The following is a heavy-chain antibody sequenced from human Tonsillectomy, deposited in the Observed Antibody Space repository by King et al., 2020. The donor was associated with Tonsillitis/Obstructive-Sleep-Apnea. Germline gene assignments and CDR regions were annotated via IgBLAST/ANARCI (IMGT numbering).Heavy chain of an antibody. Sequence: QVQLVESGGGVVQPGRSLRLSCAASGFTFSSYGMHWVRQAPGKGLEWVAVIWYDGSNKYYADSVKGRFTISRDNSKNTLYLQMNSLRAEDTAVYYCAGDGGGEYYDFWSGWIAXYYYMDVWGKGTTVTVSS. J-gene: IGHJ6*03. CDR3: AGDGGGEYYDFWSGWIAXYYYMDV. D-gene: IGHD3-3*01. CDR1: GFTFSSYG. V-gene: IGHV3-33*01. CDR2: IWYDGSNK.